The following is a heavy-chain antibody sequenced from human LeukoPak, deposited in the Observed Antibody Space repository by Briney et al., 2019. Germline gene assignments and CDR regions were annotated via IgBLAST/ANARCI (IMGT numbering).Heavy chain of an antibody. V-gene: IGHV1-18*01. Sequence: ASVKVSCKASGYTFTSYGISWVRQAPGQGLEWMGWISAYNGNTNYAQKLQGRVTMTTDASTSTAYMELRSLRSEDTAVYYCAKAPGDAEYFQHWGQGTLVTVSS. CDR3: AKAPGDAEYFQH. CDR2: ISAYNGNT. CDR1: GYTFTSYG. D-gene: IGHD3-10*01. J-gene: IGHJ1*01.